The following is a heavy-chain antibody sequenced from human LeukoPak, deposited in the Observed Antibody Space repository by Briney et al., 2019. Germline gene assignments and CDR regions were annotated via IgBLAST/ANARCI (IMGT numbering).Heavy chain of an antibody. Sequence: SETLSLTCIVSGYSITSGYDWAWIRQRPGKGLEWIGSLYCESTYSNPSLKSRVTISADTSKNQFSLKLSSVTAADTAVYYCARGVADSSGYYGEDFWGQGTLVTVSS. D-gene: IGHD3-22*01. CDR2: LYCEST. CDR3: ARGVADSSGYYGEDF. CDR1: GYSITSGYD. V-gene: IGHV4-38-2*02. J-gene: IGHJ4*02.